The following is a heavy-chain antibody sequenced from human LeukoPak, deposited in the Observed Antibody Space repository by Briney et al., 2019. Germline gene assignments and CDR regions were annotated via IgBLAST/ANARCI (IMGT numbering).Heavy chain of an antibody. D-gene: IGHD2-15*01. Sequence: GGSLRLSCAASGFTISSYWMTWVRQAPGKGPEWVANIKRDGSEKHYLDSVEGRFTISRDNAESSLYLQMTSLRAEDTAVYYCARDYTYCSGGTCYDRFDYWGQGTLVTVSS. CDR2: IKRDGSEK. CDR3: ARDYTYCSGGTCYDRFDY. V-gene: IGHV3-7*01. CDR1: GFTISSYW. J-gene: IGHJ4*02.